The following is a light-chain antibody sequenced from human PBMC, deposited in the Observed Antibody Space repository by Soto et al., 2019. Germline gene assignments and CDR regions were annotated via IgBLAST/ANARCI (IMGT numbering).Light chain of an antibody. CDR2: EVS. CDR3: CSYAGNNNGV. CDR1: SSDVGGYNY. J-gene: IGLJ3*02. V-gene: IGLV2-8*01. Sequence: QSALTQPPSASGSLGQSATISCTGTSSDVGGYNYVSWYQQHPGKAPKVLVYEVSKRPSGVPDRFSGSKSGNTASLTVSGLRAEDEVDYSCCSYAGNNNGVFGGGTKLTAL.